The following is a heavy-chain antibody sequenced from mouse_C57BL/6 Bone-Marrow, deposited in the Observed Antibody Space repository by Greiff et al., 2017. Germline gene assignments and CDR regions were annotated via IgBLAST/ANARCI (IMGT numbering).Heavy chain of an antibody. J-gene: IGHJ2*01. D-gene: IGHD1-1*02. V-gene: IGHV1-61*01. CDR3: ARGVGWYCDY. Sequence: QVQLQQPGAELVRPGSSVKLSCKASGYTFTSYWMDWVKQRPGQGLEWIGNIYPSDSETHYNQKFKDKATLTVDKSSSTAYMQLSSLTSEDSAVYYCARGVGWYCDYWGQGTTLTVSS. CDR2: IYPSDSET. CDR1: GYTFTSYW.